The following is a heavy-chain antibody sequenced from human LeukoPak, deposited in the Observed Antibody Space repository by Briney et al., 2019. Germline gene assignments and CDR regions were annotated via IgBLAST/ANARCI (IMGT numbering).Heavy chain of an antibody. CDR2: IYTGGST. Sequence: PSETLSLTCTVSGGSISNYYWSWIRQPAGKGLEWIGRIYTGGSTNYNPSLNSRVTISLDTSRNQFSLKLNSVTAADAAVYYCAKSNGYGLVDIWGQGTMVTVSS. CDR3: AKSNGYGLVDI. D-gene: IGHD3-10*01. CDR1: GGSISNYY. V-gene: IGHV4-4*07. J-gene: IGHJ3*02.